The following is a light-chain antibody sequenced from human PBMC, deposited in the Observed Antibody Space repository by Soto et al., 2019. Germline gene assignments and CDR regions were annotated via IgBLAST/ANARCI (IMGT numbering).Light chain of an antibody. V-gene: IGKV3-20*01. Sequence: EIVLTQPPGTLSLSPGERATLSCRASQSVNNNYLAWYQQKPGQAPRLLIYGASSRATGIPDRFSGSGSGTDFTLTISRLEPEDFAVCYCHQYGSSPGTFGQGTKVEI. CDR2: GAS. J-gene: IGKJ1*01. CDR3: HQYGSSPGT. CDR1: QSVNNNY.